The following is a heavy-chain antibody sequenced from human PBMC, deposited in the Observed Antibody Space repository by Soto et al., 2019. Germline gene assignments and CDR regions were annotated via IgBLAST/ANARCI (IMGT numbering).Heavy chain of an antibody. Sequence: PGGSLRLSCAVSVFTFSSYAMTFVRLTPGEGLEWVSSISGNDGLTYYADSVRGRFTISRDNSKQTLYLQMNSLRAEDTALYYCAKYHTGVRYSTSPFEHWGQGTMVTVSS. D-gene: IGHD6-6*01. V-gene: IGHV3-23*01. CDR1: VFTFSSYA. CDR3: AKYHTGVRYSTSPFEH. J-gene: IGHJ4*02. CDR2: ISGNDGLT.